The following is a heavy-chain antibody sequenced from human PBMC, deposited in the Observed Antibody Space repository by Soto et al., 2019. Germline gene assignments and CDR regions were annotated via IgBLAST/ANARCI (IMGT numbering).Heavy chain of an antibody. CDR1: GYTFTSYA. D-gene: IGHD6-19*01. V-gene: IGHV1-3*01. CDR3: ARDLGGGWHPYSFAY. CDR2: INAGNGNT. Sequence: GASVKVSCKASGYTFTSYAMHWVRQAPGQRLEWMGWINAGNGNTKYSQKFQGRVTITRDTSASTAYMELSSLRSEDTAVYYCARDLGGGWHPYSFAYWGQGTLVTVPS. J-gene: IGHJ4*02.